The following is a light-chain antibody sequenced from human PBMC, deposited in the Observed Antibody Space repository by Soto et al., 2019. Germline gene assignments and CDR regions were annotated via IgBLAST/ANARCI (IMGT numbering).Light chain of an antibody. Sequence: QSALTQPASESGSPGQSITISCTGTSSDVGGYNLVSWYQQYPDKAPKLMIFDVNTRPSGVSNRFSGSKSGNTASLTISGLQAEDEADYYCSSYKSSSTLPYVFGTGTKVTVL. J-gene: IGLJ1*01. CDR3: SSYKSSSTLPYV. V-gene: IGLV2-14*01. CDR2: DVN. CDR1: SSDVGGYNL.